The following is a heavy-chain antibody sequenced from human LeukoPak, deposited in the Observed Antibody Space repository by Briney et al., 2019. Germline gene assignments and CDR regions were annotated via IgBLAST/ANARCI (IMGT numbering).Heavy chain of an antibody. J-gene: IGHJ3*02. Sequence: SETLSLTCTVSGGSISSSSYYWGWIRQPPGKGLEWIGSIYYSGSTYYNPSLKSRVTISVDTSKNQFSLKLSSVTAADTAVYYCARSLGDIVVVPAVRGAFDIWGQGTMVTVSS. CDR2: IYYSGST. D-gene: IGHD2-2*01. CDR3: ARSLGDIVVVPAVRGAFDI. V-gene: IGHV4-39*07. CDR1: GGSISSSSYY.